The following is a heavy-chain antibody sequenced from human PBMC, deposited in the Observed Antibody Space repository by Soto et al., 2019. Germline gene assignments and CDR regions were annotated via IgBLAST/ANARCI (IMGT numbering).Heavy chain of an antibody. D-gene: IGHD2-21*02. Sequence: QVQLHESGPGLVKPSQTLSLTCTVSGCSVSSGDSYWTWIRQAPGKGLEWVGHVYYSETTYYNPCLTGRLTMTVDTSKNQFSLTLSSVTAADTAVYFCARGRLSGHPTGPHDYWGQGTLVTVSS. CDR1: GCSVSSGDSY. J-gene: IGHJ4*02. CDR3: ARGRLSGHPTGPHDY. V-gene: IGHV4-30-4*01. CDR2: VYYSETT.